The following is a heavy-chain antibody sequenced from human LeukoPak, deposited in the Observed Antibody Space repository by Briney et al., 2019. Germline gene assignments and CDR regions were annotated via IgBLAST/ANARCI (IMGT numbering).Heavy chain of an antibody. CDR3: ARHGTLTGSWFDP. V-gene: IGHV4-38-2*02. CDR1: GYSSSGGYY. J-gene: IGHJ5*02. D-gene: IGHD1-26*01. CDR2: IYHSGGTT. Sequence: SETLSLTCTVSGYSSSGGYYWGWIRQSPGKGLEWIGSIYHSGGTTYYNPSLKSRVTISVDMSKNQASLKLTSVTAADTAVYYCARHGTLTGSWFDPWGQGTLVTVSS.